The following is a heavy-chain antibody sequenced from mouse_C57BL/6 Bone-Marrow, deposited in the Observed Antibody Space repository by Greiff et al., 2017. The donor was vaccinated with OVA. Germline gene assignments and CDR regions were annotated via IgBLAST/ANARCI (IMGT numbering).Heavy chain of an antibody. CDR3: VRLFDY. CDR2: IRSKSNKYAT. J-gene: IGHJ2*01. Sequence: GGGLVQPKGSLKLSCAASGFSFNPYAMIWVRQAPGKGLEWVARIRSKSNKYATYYADSVKDRFTISTDDSESMLYLQMNNLKTEDTAMYYCVRLFDYWGQGTTLTVSS. CDR1: GFSFNPYA. V-gene: IGHV10-1*01.